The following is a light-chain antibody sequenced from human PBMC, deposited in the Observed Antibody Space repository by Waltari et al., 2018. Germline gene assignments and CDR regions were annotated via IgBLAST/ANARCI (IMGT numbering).Light chain of an antibody. J-gene: IGLJ1*01. Sequence: QSALTQPASVSGSPGQSITISCTGTSSDVGNYDYVSWYQQHPGKAPKLKIYDVTKRPSEIANRFSGSKSGNTASLTISGLQAEDEADYYCSSYTTSSTVYVFGTGTKVTVL. CDR2: DVT. CDR1: SSDVGNYDY. V-gene: IGLV2-14*03. CDR3: SSYTTSSTVYV.